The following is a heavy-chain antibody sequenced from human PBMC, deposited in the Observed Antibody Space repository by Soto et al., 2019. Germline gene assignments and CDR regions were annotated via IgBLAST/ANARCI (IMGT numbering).Heavy chain of an antibody. CDR2: IYYSGST. J-gene: IGHJ4*02. D-gene: IGHD5-18*01. CDR3: AKGEQLWEPFDH. Sequence: ATLSLTCTVSVHYIIRYYWSWIRQPPGKGLEWIGYIYYSGSTNYNPSLKSRVTISVDTSKNQFSLKLSSVTAADTAVYYCAKGEQLWEPFDHWGQGTQVTFSS. V-gene: IGHV4-59*01. CDR1: VHYIIRYY.